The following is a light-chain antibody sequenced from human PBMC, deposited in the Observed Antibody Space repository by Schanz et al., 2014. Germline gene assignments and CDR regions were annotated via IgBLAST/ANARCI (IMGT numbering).Light chain of an antibody. J-gene: IGLJ3*02. CDR3: QSYDSSLSAWV. CDR2: RNN. CDR1: SSNIGSNY. Sequence: QSVLTQPPSASGTPGQRVTIACSGSSSNIGSNYVYWYQHLPGTAPKLLIYRNNQRPSGVPDRFSGSKSGTSASLAISGLQAEDEADYYCQSYDSSLSAWVFGGGTKLTVL. V-gene: IGLV1-47*01.